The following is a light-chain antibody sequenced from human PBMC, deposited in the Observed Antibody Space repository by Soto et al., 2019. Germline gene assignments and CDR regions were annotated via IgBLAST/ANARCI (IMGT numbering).Light chain of an antibody. Sequence: EIVLTQSPATLSLSPGERATLSCRASQSVSSYLAWYQQKPGQAPRLLIYDASNRATGIPARFSGSGSGTDFTLTISILEPEDFAVYYCQQRSNWPMYTFGQWTKLEIK. CDR1: QSVSSY. CDR2: DAS. J-gene: IGKJ2*01. CDR3: QQRSNWPMYT. V-gene: IGKV3-11*01.